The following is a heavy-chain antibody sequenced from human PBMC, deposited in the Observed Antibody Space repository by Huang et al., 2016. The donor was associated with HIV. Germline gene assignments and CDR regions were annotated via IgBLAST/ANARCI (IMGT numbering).Heavy chain of an antibody. J-gene: IGHJ4*02. D-gene: IGHD3-3*01. CDR1: GFSLNTSGVA. CDR2: IYWDDDK. V-gene: IGHV2-5*02. Sequence: QITLKESGPTLVKPTQTLTLTCTFSGFSLNTSGVAVGWIRQPPGKALEWRALIYWDDDKRYRPSLKNRVTINKYTSKNQVVLTMTKLNPVDTATYFCTAGWGGYYPYWGQGALVTVSS. CDR3: TAGWGGYYPY.